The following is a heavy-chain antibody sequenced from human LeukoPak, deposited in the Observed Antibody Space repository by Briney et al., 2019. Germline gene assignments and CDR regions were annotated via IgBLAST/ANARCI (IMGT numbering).Heavy chain of an antibody. CDR2: IRIKAYGGTT. V-gene: IGHV3-49*04. J-gene: IGHJ6*02. D-gene: IGHD3-10*01. Sequence: GGSLRLSCTASGFTFGDYAMSWVRQAPGKGLEWVGFIRIKAYGGTTEYAASVKGRFTISRDDSKSIAYLQMNSLKTEDTAVYYCTRVSDTLVRGVAYYYGMDVWGQGTTVTVSS. CDR3: TRVSDTLVRGVAYYYGMDV. CDR1: GFTFGDYA.